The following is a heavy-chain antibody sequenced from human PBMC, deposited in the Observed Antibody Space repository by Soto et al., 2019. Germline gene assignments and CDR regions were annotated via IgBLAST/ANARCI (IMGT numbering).Heavy chain of an antibody. J-gene: IGHJ6*01. CDR2: IVVGSGNT. Sequence: GSSVKVSCEDSGSTFTSSAVQWGRQARGQRLEWIGWIVVGSGNTNYAQKFQERVTITRDMSTSTAYMELSSLRSEDTAVYYCVAGPPIVRGVRSAAFYCAMVVWG. CDR3: VAGPPIVRGVRSAAFYCAMVV. V-gene: IGHV1-58*01. D-gene: IGHD3-10*01. CDR1: GSTFTSSA.